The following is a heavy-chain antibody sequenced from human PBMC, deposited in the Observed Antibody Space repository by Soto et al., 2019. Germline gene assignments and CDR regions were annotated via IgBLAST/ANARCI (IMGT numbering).Heavy chain of an antibody. CDR3: FRSTRGPPLFAPGLGISGERLSDL. CDR2: MYSDGST. D-gene: IGHD3-3*02. Sequence: PGKGLQCVRTMYSDGSTHYNPSLKSRVTTSIDTSKNQFSLRLCSVTAADTAIYFCFRSTRGPPLFAPGLGISGERLSDL. J-gene: IGHJ2*01. V-gene: IGHV4-39*01.